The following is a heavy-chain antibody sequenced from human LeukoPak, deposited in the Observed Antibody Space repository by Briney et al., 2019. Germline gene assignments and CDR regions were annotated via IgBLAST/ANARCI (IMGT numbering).Heavy chain of an antibody. CDR2: IQQDGNEK. Sequence: PGGSLRLSCAASGFTFSSYWMSWVCQGPGKGLEWVANIQQDGNEKYYVDSVRGRFTISRDNAKNSLYLQMNSLRAEDTAVYYCARNYGAADYWGQGALVTVSS. CDR1: GFTFSSYW. D-gene: IGHD4-17*01. V-gene: IGHV3-7*04. CDR3: ARNYGAADY. J-gene: IGHJ4*02.